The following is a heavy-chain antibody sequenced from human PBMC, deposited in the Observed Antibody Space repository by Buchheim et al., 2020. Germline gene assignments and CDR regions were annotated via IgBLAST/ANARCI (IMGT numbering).Heavy chain of an antibody. V-gene: IGHV3-74*01. D-gene: IGHD5-18*01. CDR1: GFTFSTYW. CDR2: ISNGGTST. J-gene: IGHJ4*02. Sequence: EVQVLESGGSLVQPGGSLRLSCSASGFTFSTYWMHWVRQAPGKGLVWVSRISNGGTSTNYADSVEGRFTISRDNAKNTLYLQMNRLRVEDTAVYYCARDSGYSYDDYWGQGTL. CDR3: ARDSGYSYDDY.